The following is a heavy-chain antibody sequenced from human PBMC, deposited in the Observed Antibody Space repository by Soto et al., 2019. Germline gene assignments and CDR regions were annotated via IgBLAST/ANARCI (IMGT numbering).Heavy chain of an antibody. CDR1: GYTVNDSS. V-gene: IGHV1-24*01. D-gene: IGHD1-26*01. CDR3: VKGGPRGRYYYYYGMDV. J-gene: IGHJ6*02. Sequence: ASVKVSCKVFGYTVNDSSIHWVRQAPGKGLEWMGGFDPEHGEAVYAQRFQGRVTMTEETSTDTAYMELSNLRSEDTAVYYCVKGGPRGRYYYYYGMDVWGQGTTVTVSS. CDR2: FDPEHGEA.